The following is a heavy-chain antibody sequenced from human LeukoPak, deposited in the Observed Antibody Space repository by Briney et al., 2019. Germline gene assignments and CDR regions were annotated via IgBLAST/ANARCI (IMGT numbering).Heavy chain of an antibody. CDR1: GFTFSSYS. CDR2: ISSSSSTI. D-gene: IGHD3-3*01. V-gene: IGHV3-48*01. J-gene: IGHJ4*02. CDR3: AKPGIEYYDFWSGYYSDY. Sequence: GGSLRLPCAASGFTFSSYSMNWVRQAPGKGLEWVSYISSSSSTIYYADSVKGRFTISRDNFKSTLSLQMNRLRAEDTAVYYCAKPGIEYYDFWSGYYSDYWGQGTLVTVSS.